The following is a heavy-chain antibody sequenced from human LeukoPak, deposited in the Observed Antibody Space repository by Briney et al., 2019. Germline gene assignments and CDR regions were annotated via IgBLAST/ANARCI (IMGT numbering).Heavy chain of an antibody. V-gene: IGHV3-74*01. CDR3: ARGRAGNYYNHNDY. Sequence: GGSLRLSCAASGFTISGYWMHWVRQAPGKGLVWVSRISGDGSITAYADSVKGRFTISRDDAKNTLYLQMNSLRAEDTAVYYCARGRAGNYYNHNDYWGQGTLVTVSS. CDR1: GFTISGYW. D-gene: IGHD3-10*01. J-gene: IGHJ4*01. CDR2: ISGDGSIT.